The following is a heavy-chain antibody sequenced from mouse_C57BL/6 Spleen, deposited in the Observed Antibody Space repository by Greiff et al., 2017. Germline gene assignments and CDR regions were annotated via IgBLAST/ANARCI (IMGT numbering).Heavy chain of an antibody. CDR3: AEGIYGNFAMDY. Sequence: QVQLQQPGTELVKPGASVKLSCKASGYTFTSYWMHWVKQRPGQGLEWIGNINPSNGGTNYNEKFKSKATLTVDKSSSTAYMQLSSLTSEDSAVYYGAEGIYGNFAMDYWGQGTSVTVSS. J-gene: IGHJ4*01. V-gene: IGHV1-53*01. CDR1: GYTFTSYW. CDR2: INPSNGGT. D-gene: IGHD2-1*01.